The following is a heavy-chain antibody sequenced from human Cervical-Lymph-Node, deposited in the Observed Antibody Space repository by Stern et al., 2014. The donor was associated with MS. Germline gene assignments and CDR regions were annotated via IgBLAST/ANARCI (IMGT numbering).Heavy chain of an antibody. CDR2: IYLDDDK. CDR1: GFSLSTSGMR. V-gene: IGHV2-70*04. J-gene: IGHJ4*02. D-gene: IGHD3-3*01. CDR3: ARSPPYYEFWNDYYYFDY. Sequence: ESGPALVKPTQTLTLTCTFSGFSLSTSGMRVSWIRQPPGKALEWLARIYLDDDKCYSTSLKTRLTISKDTSKNQVVLTMTNMDPVDTATYYCARSPPYYEFWNDYYYFDYWGQGTLVAVSS.